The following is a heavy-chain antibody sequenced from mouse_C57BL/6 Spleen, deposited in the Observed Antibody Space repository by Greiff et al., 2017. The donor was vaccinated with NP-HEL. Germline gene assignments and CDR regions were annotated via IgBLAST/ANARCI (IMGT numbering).Heavy chain of an antibody. J-gene: IGHJ2*01. CDR1: GFTFSDYG. Sequence: EVQLQQSGGGLVKPGGSLKLSCAASGFTFSDYGMHWVRQAPEKGLEWVAYISSGSSTIYYADTVKGRFTITRDNAKNTLFLQMTSLRSEDTAMYYCAEGYFDYWGQGTTLTVSS. CDR3: AEGYFDY. V-gene: IGHV5-17*01. CDR2: ISSGSSTI.